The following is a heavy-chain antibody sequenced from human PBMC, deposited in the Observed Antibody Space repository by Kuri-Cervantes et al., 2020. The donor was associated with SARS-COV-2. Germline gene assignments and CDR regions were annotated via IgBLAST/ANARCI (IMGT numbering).Heavy chain of an antibody. J-gene: IGHJ5*02. Sequence: SETLSVSCTVSGGSISSHYWSWIRQPPGKGLEWIGYIYYSGSTNYNPSLKSRVTISVDTSKNQFSLKLSSVTAADTAVYYCARLGRFLEWFMGAFDPWGQGTLVTVSS. V-gene: IGHV4-59*08. CDR2: IYYSGST. CDR1: GGSISSHY. CDR3: ARLGRFLEWFMGAFDP. D-gene: IGHD3-3*01.